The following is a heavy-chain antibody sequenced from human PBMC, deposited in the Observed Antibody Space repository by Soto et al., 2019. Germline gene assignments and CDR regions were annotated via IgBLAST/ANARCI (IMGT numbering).Heavy chain of an antibody. Sequence: QVQLVQSGAEVKKPGASVKVSCQASGYTFTSYGMSWVRQAPGHGLEWMGWISAHTGSSEYAQRFQGRVTMTTDRSTRTAYRELRSLRSDDTAVNYCACAFFYQGIGSRCYSFAAFDFWGPGTLVTVSS. D-gene: IGHD3-22*01. V-gene: IGHV1-18*01. J-gene: IGHJ3*01. CDR1: GYTFTSYG. CDR3: ACAFFYQGIGSRCYSFAAFDF. CDR2: ISAHTGSS.